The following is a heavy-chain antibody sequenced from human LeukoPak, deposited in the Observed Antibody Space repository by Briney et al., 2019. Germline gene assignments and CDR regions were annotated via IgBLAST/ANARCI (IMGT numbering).Heavy chain of an antibody. D-gene: IGHD1-26*01. J-gene: IGHJ5*02. CDR3: ARDLSGSYNWFDP. V-gene: IGHV1-46*01. Sequence: ASVKVSCKASGYTFTSYDINWVRQAPGQGLEWMGIINPSGGSTSYAQKFQGRVTMTRDTSASTVYMELSSLRSEDTAVYYCARDLSGSYNWFDPWGQGTLVTVSS. CDR2: INPSGGST. CDR1: GYTFTSYD.